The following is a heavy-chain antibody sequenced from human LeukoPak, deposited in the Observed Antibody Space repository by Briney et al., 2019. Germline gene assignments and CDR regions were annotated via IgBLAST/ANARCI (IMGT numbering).Heavy chain of an antibody. Sequence: EASVKVSCKVSGYTLTELFMHWVRQAPGKGLEWMGGFDPEDGETIYAQKFQGRVTMTEDTSTDTAYMELSSLRSEDTAVYYCATLGTMVRRYFDYWGQGTLVTVSS. J-gene: IGHJ4*02. D-gene: IGHD3-10*01. V-gene: IGHV1-24*01. CDR1: GYTLTELF. CDR3: ATLGTMVRRYFDY. CDR2: FDPEDGET.